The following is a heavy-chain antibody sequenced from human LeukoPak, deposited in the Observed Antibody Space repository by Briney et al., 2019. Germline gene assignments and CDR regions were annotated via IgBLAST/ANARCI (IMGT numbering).Heavy chain of an antibody. CDR1: GFTFSDYY. D-gene: IGHD1-26*01. CDR3: ARDKVVGPSNFDY. CDR2: VSSGSSTI. J-gene: IGHJ4*02. Sequence: PGGSLRLSCAASGFTFSDYYMSWIRQAPGKALEWVSYVSSGSSTIYYADSVKGRFTVSRDNGKRSLYLHMNSLRAEDTAMYYCARDKVVGPSNFDYWGQGTLVTVSS. V-gene: IGHV3-11*04.